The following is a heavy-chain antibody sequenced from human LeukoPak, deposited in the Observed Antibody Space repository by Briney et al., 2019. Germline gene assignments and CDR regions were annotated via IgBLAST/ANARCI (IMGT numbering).Heavy chain of an antibody. Sequence: PGGSLRLSCAASGFTFSSYAMHWVRQAPGKGLEWVAVISYGGGSTYYADSVKGRFTISRDNSKNTLYVQVNSLGTEDTAAYYCAKGSYYDSSGSFYFDYWGQGTLVTVSS. J-gene: IGHJ4*02. CDR3: AKGSYYDSSGSFYFDY. CDR1: GFTFSSYA. D-gene: IGHD3-22*01. CDR2: ISYGGGST. V-gene: IGHV3-30-3*01.